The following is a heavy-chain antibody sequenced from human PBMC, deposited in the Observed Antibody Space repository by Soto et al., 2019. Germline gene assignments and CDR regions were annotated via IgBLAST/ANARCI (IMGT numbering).Heavy chain of an antibody. CDR1: GYTFTSYG. J-gene: IGHJ4*02. CDR2: ISAYNGNT. D-gene: IGHD2-2*02. V-gene: IGHV1-18*01. Sequence: QVQLVQSGAEVKKPGASVKVSCKASGYTFTSYGISWVRQAPGQGLEWMGWISAYNGNTNYAQKLQGRVTMTTDTSTSTAYMELRSLRSDDTAVYYCARSIDIVLVPAAIGPPPVWGQGTLVTVSS. CDR3: ARSIDIVLVPAAIGPPPV.